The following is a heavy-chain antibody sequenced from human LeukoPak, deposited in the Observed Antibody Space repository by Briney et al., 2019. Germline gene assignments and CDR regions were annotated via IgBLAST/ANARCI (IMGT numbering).Heavy chain of an antibody. CDR3: AREHTAAGIDY. V-gene: IGHV4-38-2*02. Sequence: SETLSLTCTVSGYSISSGYYRGWIRQPPGKGLEWIGSIYHSGSTYYNPSLKSRVTISVDTSKNQFSLKLSSVTAADTAVYYCAREHTAAGIDYWGQGTLVTVSS. J-gene: IGHJ4*02. D-gene: IGHD2-21*01. CDR2: IYHSGST. CDR1: GYSISSGYY.